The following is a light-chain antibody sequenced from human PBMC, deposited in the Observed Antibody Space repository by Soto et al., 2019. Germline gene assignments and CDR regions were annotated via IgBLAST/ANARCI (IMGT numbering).Light chain of an antibody. CDR2: GVS. V-gene: IGLV2-14*03. CDR3: SSYTRSSTRI. Sequence: QSALTQPASVSGSPGQSITISFTGTSSDIGYYNYVSWYQQHPGKAPKIVIYGVSNRPSGVSNRFSGSKSDNTASLTISGLQAEDEADYYCSSYTRSSTRIFGGGTKLTVL. J-gene: IGLJ2*01. CDR1: SSDIGYYNY.